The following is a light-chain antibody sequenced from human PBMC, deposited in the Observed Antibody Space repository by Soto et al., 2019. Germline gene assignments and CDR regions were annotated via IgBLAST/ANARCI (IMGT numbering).Light chain of an antibody. CDR1: QSVSSY. CDR3: HQHNNWPHT. Sequence: EIVLTQSPATLSLSPGERATLSCRASQSVSSYLAWYQQKPGQAPRLLIYDASNRATDIPARFSGSGSGTDFTLTISSLEPEDFAFYYCHQHNNWPHTFGQGTKLEIK. CDR2: DAS. V-gene: IGKV3-11*01. J-gene: IGKJ2*01.